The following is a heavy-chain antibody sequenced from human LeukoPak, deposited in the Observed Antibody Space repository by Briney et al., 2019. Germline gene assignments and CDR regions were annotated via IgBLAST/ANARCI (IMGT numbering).Heavy chain of an antibody. CDR2: ISSSSSYI. CDR3: ALDRGYSSGTRA. Sequence: PGGSLRLSCAASGFTFSSYSRNWVRQAPGKGLGWVSSISSSSSYIYYADSVKGRFTIYRDNSNNTLFLQMNSLRADDTAVYYCALDRGYSSGTRAWGQGTLVTVSS. J-gene: IGHJ5*02. D-gene: IGHD5-18*01. V-gene: IGHV3-21*04. CDR1: GFTFSSYS.